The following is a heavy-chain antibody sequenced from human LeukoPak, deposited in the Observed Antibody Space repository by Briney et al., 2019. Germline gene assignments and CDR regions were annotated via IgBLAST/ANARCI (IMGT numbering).Heavy chain of an antibody. V-gene: IGHV3-21*01. CDR3: SKDRPRSSFDY. J-gene: IGHJ4*02. D-gene: IGHD6-6*01. CDR2: ISSDGIHT. Sequence: GGSLRPSCAASGFTFSSYGMHWVRQAPGKGLEWVSSISSDGIHTFYADPVKGRFTISRDNAKNSLYLQMNSLRDEDTAVYYCSKDRPRSSFDYWGQGILVTVSS. CDR1: GFTFSSYG.